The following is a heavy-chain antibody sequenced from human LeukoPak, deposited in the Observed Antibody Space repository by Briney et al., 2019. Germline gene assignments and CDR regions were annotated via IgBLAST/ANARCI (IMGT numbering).Heavy chain of an antibody. V-gene: IGHV4-4*07. CDR3: ARSPSVYGSGPRAFDI. D-gene: IGHD3-10*01. CDR1: GGSISSCY. Sequence: SETLSLTCAVSGGSISSCYWSWIRQPAGKGLEWIGRIYTSGSTNYNPSLKSRVTMSVDTSKNQFSLKLSSVTAADTAVYYCARSPSVYGSGPRAFDIWGQGTMVTVSS. J-gene: IGHJ3*02. CDR2: IYTSGST.